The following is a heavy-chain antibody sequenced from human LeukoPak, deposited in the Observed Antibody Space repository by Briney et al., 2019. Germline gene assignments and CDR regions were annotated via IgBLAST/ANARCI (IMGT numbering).Heavy chain of an antibody. J-gene: IGHJ5*02. D-gene: IGHD3-10*01. CDR3: ARVGMVRGVHS. CDR2: INHSGST. Sequence: SETLSLSCAVYGGSFSGYYWSSIRQPPGKGLEWIGEINHSGSTNYNPSLKSRVTISVDTSKNQFSLKLSSVTAADTAVYYCARVGMVRGVHSWGQGTLVTVSS. CDR1: GGSFSGYY. V-gene: IGHV4-34*01.